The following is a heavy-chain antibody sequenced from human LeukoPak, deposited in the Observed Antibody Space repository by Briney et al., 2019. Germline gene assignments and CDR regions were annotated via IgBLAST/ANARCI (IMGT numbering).Heavy chain of an antibody. V-gene: IGHV1-18*01. CDR2: ISSYNGNT. CDR1: GYTFTNYG. Sequence: GASVKVSCKASGYTFTNYGISWVRQAPGQGLEWMGWISSYNGNTNYAQKLQGRVTMTTDTSTSTVYMELRSLRSDDTAVYYCARDGPEPHCSSTSCYPPDYWGQGTLVTVSS. D-gene: IGHD2-2*01. J-gene: IGHJ4*02. CDR3: ARDGPEPHCSSTSCYPPDY.